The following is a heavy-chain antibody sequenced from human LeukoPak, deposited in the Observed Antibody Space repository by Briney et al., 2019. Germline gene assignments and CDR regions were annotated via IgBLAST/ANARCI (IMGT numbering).Heavy chain of an antibody. CDR2: ISAYNGNT. D-gene: IGHD3-10*01. Sequence: ASVKVSCKASGYTFTSHGISWVRQAPGQGLEWMGWISAYNGNTNYAQKLQGRVTMTTDTSTSTAYMELRSLRSDDTAVYYCARGPYYGSGSYYLAGFDYWGQGTLVTVSS. CDR3: ARGPYYGSGSYYLAGFDY. CDR1: GYTFTSHG. J-gene: IGHJ4*02. V-gene: IGHV1-18*01.